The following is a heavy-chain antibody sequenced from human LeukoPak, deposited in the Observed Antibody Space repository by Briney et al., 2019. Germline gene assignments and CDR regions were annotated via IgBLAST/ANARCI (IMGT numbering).Heavy chain of an antibody. D-gene: IGHD3-22*01. V-gene: IGHV4-39*07. Sequence: SETLSPTCTVSGGSISSSSYYWGWIRQPPGKGLEWIGSIYYSGSTYYNPSLKSRVTISVDTSKNQFSLKLSSVTAADTAVYYCARDPRGIPYYYDSSGYYRDYWGQGTLVTVSS. CDR3: ARDPRGIPYYYDSSGYYRDY. CDR2: IYYSGST. CDR1: GGSISSSSYY. J-gene: IGHJ4*02.